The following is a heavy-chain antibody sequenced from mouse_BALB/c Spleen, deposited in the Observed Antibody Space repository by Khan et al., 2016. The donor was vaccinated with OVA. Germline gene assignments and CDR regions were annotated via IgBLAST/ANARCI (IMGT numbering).Heavy chain of an antibody. J-gene: IGHJ3*01. D-gene: IGHD2-14*01. CDR1: GYTFTSYT. Sequence: VQLQQSGAELARPGASVKMSCKASGYTFTSYTIHWIKKRPGQGLEWIGYINPSNGYTNYNQKYKDKATLTTDKSSTTAYLQLSGLTSDDSAVYSCVRDGAYHRNDGWFAYWGQGTLVTVSA. V-gene: IGHV1-4*01. CDR3: VRDGAYHRNDGWFAY. CDR2: INPSNGYT.